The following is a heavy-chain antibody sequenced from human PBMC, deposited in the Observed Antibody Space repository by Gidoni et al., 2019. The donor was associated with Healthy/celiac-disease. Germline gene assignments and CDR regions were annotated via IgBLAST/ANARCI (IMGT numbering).Heavy chain of an antibody. CDR3: AKDPLYYDSSASSGAFDI. Sequence: EVQLLESGGGLVQPGGSLRPSCAASGFTFSSYAMSWVRQAPGKGLEWVSAISGSGGSTYYEDSVKGRFTISRDNSKNTLYLQMNSLRAEDTAVYYCAKDPLYYDSSASSGAFDIWGQGTMVTVSS. CDR1: GFTFSSYA. J-gene: IGHJ3*02. CDR2: ISGSGGST. D-gene: IGHD3-22*01. V-gene: IGHV3-23*01.